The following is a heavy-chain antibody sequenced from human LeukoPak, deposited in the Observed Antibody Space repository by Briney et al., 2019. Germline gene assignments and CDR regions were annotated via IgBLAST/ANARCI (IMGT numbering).Heavy chain of an antibody. CDR3: AKGDVDSPMNFYH. CDR1: GFIFDDFT. CDR2: INWDGGST. Sequence: PGGSLRLSCAASGFIFDDFTIHWVRQVPGKGPEWVPLINWDGGSTYYADSVKGRFTISRDNSKNSLYLQMDSLTTEDTAFYYCAKGDVDSPMNFYHWGQGTLVTVSS. V-gene: IGHV3-43*01. J-gene: IGHJ5*02. D-gene: IGHD5-12*01.